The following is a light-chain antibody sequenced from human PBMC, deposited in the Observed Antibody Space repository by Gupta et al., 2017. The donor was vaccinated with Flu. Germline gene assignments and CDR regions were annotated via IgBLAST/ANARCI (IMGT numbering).Light chain of an antibody. CDR1: SSDVGSYDY. J-gene: IGLJ2*01. Sequence: SALPPPPSVSGSPSPSITISCTGTSSDVGSYDYVSWYQHHPGKAPKLIIYEVNNRPSGVSNRFSGSKSGNTASLTISGLQAEDEADYYCTSYKRSSADVVFGGGTKLTVL. V-gene: IGLV2-14*01. CDR3: TSYKRSSADVV. CDR2: EVN.